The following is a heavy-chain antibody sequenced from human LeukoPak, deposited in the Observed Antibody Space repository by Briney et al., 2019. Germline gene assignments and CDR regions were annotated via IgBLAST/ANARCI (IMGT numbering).Heavy chain of an antibody. J-gene: IGHJ6*02. V-gene: IGHV3-48*03. D-gene: IGHD3-16*01. Sequence: GGSLRLSCAASGFTFSSYEMNWVRQAPGKGLEWVSYISSSGSTIYYADSVKGRFTISGDNAKNSLYLQMNSLRAEDTAVYYCASLGPRMDVWGQGTTVTVSS. CDR2: ISSSGSTI. CDR3: ASLGPRMDV. CDR1: GFTFSSYE.